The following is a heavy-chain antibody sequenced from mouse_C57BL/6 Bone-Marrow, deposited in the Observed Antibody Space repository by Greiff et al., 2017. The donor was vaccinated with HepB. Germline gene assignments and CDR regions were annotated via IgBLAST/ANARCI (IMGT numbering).Heavy chain of an antibody. Sequence: EVQLQQSVAELVRPGASVKLSCTASGFNIKNSYMHWVKQRPEKGLEWIGMIDPADGNTKYAPNFQGKATITADTATNTAYLQLSSLSSEDTAIYYCATYGYGRDYWGQGTTLTVSS. D-gene: IGHD1-1*01. CDR2: IDPADGNT. V-gene: IGHV14-3*01. CDR3: ATYGYGRDY. CDR1: GFNIKNSY. J-gene: IGHJ2*01.